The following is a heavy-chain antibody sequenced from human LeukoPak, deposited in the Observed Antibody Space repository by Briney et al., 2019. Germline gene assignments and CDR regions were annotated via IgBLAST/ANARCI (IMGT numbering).Heavy chain of an antibody. D-gene: IGHD3-3*01. CDR2: ISSRSSSI. Sequence: PGGSLRLSCAASGFTFSTYDMNWVRQAPGKGLEWVSSISSRSSSIYYADSVKGRFTISRDNAKSSLYLQMNSLGAEDTAVYWCARDYIAYDPLDYWGQGTLVTVSS. J-gene: IGHJ4*02. CDR1: GFTFSTYD. CDR3: ARDYIAYDPLDY. V-gene: IGHV3-21*01.